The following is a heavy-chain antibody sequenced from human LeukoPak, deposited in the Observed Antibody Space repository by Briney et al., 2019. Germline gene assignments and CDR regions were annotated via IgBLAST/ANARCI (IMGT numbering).Heavy chain of an antibody. J-gene: IGHJ4*02. D-gene: IGHD6-19*01. CDR3: ASLAVAGTNYFDY. Sequence: PSETLSLPCTVSGGPISSYYWRWIRQPAGKALEWIGRIYTSGSTNYNPSLKSRVTMSVDTSKNQFSLKLSSVTAADTAVYYCASLAVAGTNYFDYWGQGTLVTVSS. CDR1: GGPISSYY. V-gene: IGHV4-4*07. CDR2: IYTSGST.